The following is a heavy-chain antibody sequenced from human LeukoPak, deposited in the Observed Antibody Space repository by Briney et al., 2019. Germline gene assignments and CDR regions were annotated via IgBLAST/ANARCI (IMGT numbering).Heavy chain of an antibody. CDR2: IKHDGSEK. J-gene: IGHJ4*02. D-gene: IGHD5-12*01. Sequence: GESLRLSCAASGFIFSSHWMSWVRQAPGKGLEWVANIKHDGSEKYYVDSVKGRFTISRDNAKNSLYLRMNGLRVEDTAVYYCARGYRGYVFYDYWGQGILVTVSS. V-gene: IGHV3-7*04. CDR1: GFIFSSHW. CDR3: ARGYRGYVFYDY.